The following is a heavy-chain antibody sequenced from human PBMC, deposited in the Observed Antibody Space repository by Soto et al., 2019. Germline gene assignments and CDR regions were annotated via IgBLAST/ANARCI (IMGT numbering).Heavy chain of an antibody. J-gene: IGHJ6*02. Sequence: ASVKVSCKASGYTFTSYGISWVRQAPGQGLEWMGWISAYNGNTNYAQKLQGRVTMTTDTSTSTAYMELRSLRSDDTAVYYCARDSWYDFWSGCYRMEGWGQGTTVTVSS. CDR1: GYTFTSYG. V-gene: IGHV1-18*01. CDR3: ARDSWYDFWSGCYRMEG. CDR2: ISAYNGNT. D-gene: IGHD3-3*01.